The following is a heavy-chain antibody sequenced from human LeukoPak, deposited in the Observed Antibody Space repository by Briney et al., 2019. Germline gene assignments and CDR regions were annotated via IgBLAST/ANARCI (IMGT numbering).Heavy chain of an antibody. CDR1: GFIFSSYV. Sequence: GGSLRLSCAASGFIFSSYVMHWVRQAPGKGLEWVAAISDDGNHQYYADSVRGRFTSSRDNSKNTLYLRMNSLRPEDTAVYDCAGSSRSGFWFAGADYWGQGTLVTVSS. V-gene: IGHV3-30*03. CDR3: AGSSRSGFWFAGADY. J-gene: IGHJ4*02. CDR2: ISDDGNHQ. D-gene: IGHD3-10*01.